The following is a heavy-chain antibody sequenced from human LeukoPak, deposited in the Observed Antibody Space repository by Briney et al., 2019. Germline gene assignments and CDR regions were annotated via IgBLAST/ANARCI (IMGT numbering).Heavy chain of an antibody. V-gene: IGHV3-74*01. CDR3: IREVQVRASASLGL. Sequence: PGGSLRLSCAASGFTISGFWMHWDRQVPGEGLVWVARMNSAGTTINYADSVKGRFTISRDNVRNTLHLQMNNLSLEDTAVYFCIREVQVRASASLGLWGRGTLVTVS. CDR2: MNSAGTTI. CDR1: GFTISGFW. D-gene: IGHD1-1*01. J-gene: IGHJ4*01.